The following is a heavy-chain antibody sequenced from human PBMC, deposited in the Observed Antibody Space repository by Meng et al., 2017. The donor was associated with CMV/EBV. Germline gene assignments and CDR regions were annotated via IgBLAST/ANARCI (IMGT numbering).Heavy chain of an antibody. Sequence: GGSLRLSCAASGFTVSSNYMSWVRQAPGKGLEWVSVIYSGGSTYYADSVKGRFTISRDNSKNTLYLQMNSLRAADTAVYYCARGYYGSGRDYWGQGTLVTVSS. D-gene: IGHD3-10*01. CDR1: GFTVSSNY. CDR3: ARGYYGSGRDY. J-gene: IGHJ4*02. CDR2: IYSGGST. V-gene: IGHV3-53*01.